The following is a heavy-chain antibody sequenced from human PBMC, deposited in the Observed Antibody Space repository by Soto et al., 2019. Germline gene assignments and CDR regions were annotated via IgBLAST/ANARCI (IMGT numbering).Heavy chain of an antibody. CDR3: ARGPPSFSVFGEMLYGMDF. D-gene: IGHD3-3*01. CDR1: GYTFTGYY. CDR2: INPNSGGT. J-gene: IGHJ6*02. V-gene: IGHV1-2*04. Sequence: ASVKVYCKASGYTFTGYYMHWVRQAPGQGLEWMGWINPNSGGTNYVQKFQGWVTMTRDTSISTAYMELSRLRSDDTAMYYCARGPPSFSVFGEMLYGMDFWGQGTTVTGSS.